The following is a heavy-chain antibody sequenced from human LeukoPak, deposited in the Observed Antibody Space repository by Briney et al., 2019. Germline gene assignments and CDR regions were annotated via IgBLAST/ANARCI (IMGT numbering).Heavy chain of an antibody. Sequence: GGSLRLSCAASGFTFSSYAMSWVRQAPGKGLEWVSAISGSGGSTYYADSVKGRFTISRDNSKNTLYLQMNSLRAEDTAVYYRARETYYYDGSGYYHFDYWGQGTLVTVSS. V-gene: IGHV3-23*01. CDR1: GFTFSSYA. CDR2: ISGSGGST. CDR3: ARETYYYDGSGYYHFDY. D-gene: IGHD3-22*01. J-gene: IGHJ4*02.